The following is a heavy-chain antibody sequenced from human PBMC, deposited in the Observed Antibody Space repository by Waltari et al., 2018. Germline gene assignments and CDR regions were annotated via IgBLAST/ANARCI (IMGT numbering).Heavy chain of an antibody. D-gene: IGHD3-10*01. CDR1: GFTFSNHG. V-gene: IGHV3-30*18. Sequence: QVQLVESGGGVVQPGRSLRLSCAASGFTFSNHGMHWVRQDPGKGLEWVALISYDGSKTFFTDSVKGRFTISRDNSKNMVYLQMNSLRAEDAAIYYCAKDGVGVRAVIPFDYWGQGTLVTVSS. CDR2: ISYDGSKT. J-gene: IGHJ4*02. CDR3: AKDGVGVRAVIPFDY.